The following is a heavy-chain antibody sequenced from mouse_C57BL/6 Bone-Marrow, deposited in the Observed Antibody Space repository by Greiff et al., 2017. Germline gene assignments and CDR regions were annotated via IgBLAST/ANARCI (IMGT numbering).Heavy chain of an antibody. CDR2: INPSSGYT. CDR1: GYTFTSYT. J-gene: IGHJ1*03. Sequence: QVQLKESGAELARPGASVKMSCKASGYTFTSYTMHWVKQRPGQGLEWIGYINPSSGYTTYNQTFKDKATLTADKSSSPAYMQLSSLTSEDSAVYYCARWDYGSSYWYFDVWGTGTTVTVSS. V-gene: IGHV1-4*01. CDR3: ARWDYGSSYWYFDV. D-gene: IGHD1-1*01.